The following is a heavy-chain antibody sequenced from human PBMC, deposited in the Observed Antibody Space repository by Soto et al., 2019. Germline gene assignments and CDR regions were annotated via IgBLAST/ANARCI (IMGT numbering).Heavy chain of an antibody. D-gene: IGHD3-16*01. CDR1: GFTFSSYP. CDR2: ISGSGGST. CDR3: VFFLYCNGDGGGWFYS. V-gene: IGHV3-23*01. Sequence: HPGGSLRLSCAASGFTFSSYPMSCVRHAPGKGLEWVSAISGSGGSTYYADSVKGRFTISRDNSKNTLYLQMNSLRAEDTAVFFFVFFLYCNGDGGGWFYSR. J-gene: IGHJ5*01.